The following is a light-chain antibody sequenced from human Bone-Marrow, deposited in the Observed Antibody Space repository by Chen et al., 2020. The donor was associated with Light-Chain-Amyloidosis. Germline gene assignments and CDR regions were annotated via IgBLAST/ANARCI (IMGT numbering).Light chain of an antibody. Sequence: QSALTQPASVSGSPGQSITISCTGSSSDVGNYNLVSWYQQHPGKAPKRMIFEVNKRPSGVSNRFSGSKSGKPASLTISGLLAEDEADYHCGSYAGSNTVVFCGGTKLTVL. V-gene: IGLV2-23*02. J-gene: IGLJ2*01. CDR3: GSYAGSNTVV. CDR2: EVN. CDR1: SSDVGNYNL.